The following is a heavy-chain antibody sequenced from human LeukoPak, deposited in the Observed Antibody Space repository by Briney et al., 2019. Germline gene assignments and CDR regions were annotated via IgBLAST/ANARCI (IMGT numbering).Heavy chain of an antibody. V-gene: IGHV4-38-2*01. J-gene: IGHJ4*02. D-gene: IGHD3-3*01. CDR2: IYHSGST. CDR3: AISTIFGVVRIDY. CDR1: GYSISSGYY. Sequence: PSETLSLTCAVSGYSISSGYYWGWIRQPPGKGLEWIGSIYHSGSTYYNPSLKSRVTISVDTSKNQFSLKLSSVTAADTAVYYCAISTIFGVVRIDYWGQGTLVTVSS.